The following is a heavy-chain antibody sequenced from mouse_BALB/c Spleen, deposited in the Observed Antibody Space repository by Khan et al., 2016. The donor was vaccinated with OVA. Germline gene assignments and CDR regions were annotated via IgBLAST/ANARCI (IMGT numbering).Heavy chain of an antibody. Sequence: VQLQQSGAELVKPGASVRLSCKASGYTFTNYYLYWVKQRPGQGLEWIGDINPSNGGTNFNEKFKSKATLTVDKSSSTAYMQLSSLTSEDSAVDYCTRSGYGTFAYWGQGTLVTVSA. J-gene: IGHJ3*01. CDR2: INPSNGGT. CDR1: GYTFTNYY. CDR3: TRSGYGTFAY. V-gene: IGHV1S81*02. D-gene: IGHD2-1*01.